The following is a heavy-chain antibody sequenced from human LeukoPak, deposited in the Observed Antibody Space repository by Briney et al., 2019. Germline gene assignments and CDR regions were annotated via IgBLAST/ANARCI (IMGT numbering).Heavy chain of an antibody. J-gene: IGHJ4*02. V-gene: IGHV4-34*01. CDR3: ARDRGYYDSRHFDY. Sequence: SETLSLTCAVYGGSFSGYYWSWIRQPPGKGLEWIGEINHSGGTNYNPSLKSRVTISVDTSKNEFSLKLSSVAAADTAVYYCARDRGYYDSRHFDYWGQGTLVTVSS. CDR1: GGSFSGYY. D-gene: IGHD3-22*01. CDR2: INHSGGT.